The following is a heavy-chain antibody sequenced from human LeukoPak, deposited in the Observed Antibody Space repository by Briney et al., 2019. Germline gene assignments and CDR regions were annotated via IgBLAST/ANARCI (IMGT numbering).Heavy chain of an antibody. Sequence: GGSRRLSCAASGFTFSSYAMSWVRQAPGKGPEWVSAISGSGGSTYYADSVKGRFTISRDNSKNTLYLQMNSLRAEDTAVYYCAKGYGSGSHNWFDPWGQGTLVTVSS. J-gene: IGHJ5*02. CDR2: ISGSGGST. CDR1: GFTFSSYA. D-gene: IGHD3-10*01. V-gene: IGHV3-23*01. CDR3: AKGYGSGSHNWFDP.